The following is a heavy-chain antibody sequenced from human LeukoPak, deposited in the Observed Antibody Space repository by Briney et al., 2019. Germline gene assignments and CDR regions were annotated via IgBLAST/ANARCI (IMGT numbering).Heavy chain of an antibody. D-gene: IGHD6-13*01. J-gene: IGHJ6*03. CDR2: IYYSGST. CDR1: GGSFSGYY. Sequence: SETLSLTCAVYGGSFSGYYWSWIRQPPGKGLEWIGYIYYSGSTNYNPSLKSRVTISVDTSKNQFSLKLSSVTAADTAVYYCARQQLHYYYYMDVWGKGTTVTVSS. V-gene: IGHV4-59*01. CDR3: ARQQLHYYYYMDV.